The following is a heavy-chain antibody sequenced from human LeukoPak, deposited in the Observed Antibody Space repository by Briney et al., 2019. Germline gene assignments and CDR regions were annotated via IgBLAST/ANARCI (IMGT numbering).Heavy chain of an antibody. J-gene: IGHJ4*02. CDR2: IYYTGST. D-gene: IGHD1-26*01. CDR1: GDSISSTNYY. V-gene: IGHV4-39*01. CDR3: ATQLWGSYHKAFDY. Sequence: SETLSLTCTVSGDSISSTNYYWGWIRQPPGKGLEWIGSIYYTGSTYYNPSLKSRVTISVDTSKNQLSLKLSSVTAADTAVYYCATQLWGSYHKAFDYWGQGTLVTVSS.